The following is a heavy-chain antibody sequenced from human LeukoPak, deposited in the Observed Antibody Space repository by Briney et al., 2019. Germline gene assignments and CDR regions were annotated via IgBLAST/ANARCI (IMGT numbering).Heavy chain of an antibody. J-gene: IGHJ6*03. Sequence: SETLSLTCTVSGGSISSSSYYWGWIRQPPGKGLEWIGSIYHSGSTYYNPSLKSRVTISVDTSKNQFSLKLSSVTAADTAVYYCARRPSYSNYVGYYYYYMDVWGKGTTVTVSS. CDR1: GGSISSSSYY. CDR3: ARRPSYSNYVGYYYYYMDV. V-gene: IGHV4-39*07. D-gene: IGHD4-11*01. CDR2: IYHSGST.